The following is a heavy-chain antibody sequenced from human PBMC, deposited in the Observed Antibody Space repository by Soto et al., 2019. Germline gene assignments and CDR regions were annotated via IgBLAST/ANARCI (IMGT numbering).Heavy chain of an antibody. J-gene: IGHJ4*02. V-gene: IGHV4-34*01. CDR3: ARADYYDSSGYYNYYFDY. CDR1: GGSFSGYY. CDR2: INHSGST. Sequence: QVQLQQWGAGLLKPSETLSLTCAVYGGSFSGYYWSWIRQPPGKGLEWIGEINHSGSTNYNPSLKSRVTISVDTSKNQFSLKLSSVTAADTAVYYCARADYYDSSGYYNYYFDYWGQGTLVTVSS. D-gene: IGHD3-22*01.